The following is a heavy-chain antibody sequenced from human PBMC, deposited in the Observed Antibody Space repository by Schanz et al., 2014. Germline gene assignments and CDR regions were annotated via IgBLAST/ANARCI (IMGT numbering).Heavy chain of an antibody. Sequence: QVQLVESGGGVVQPGRSLRLSCAASGFTFSSYTMHWVRQAPGTGLEWVAVISYDGTNKYYADSVKGRFTISRDNSKNTLYLQMNSLRAEDTAVYYCVREGSSSPDCCYYNGMDVWGQGTTVTVSS. D-gene: IGHD6-6*01. CDR1: GFTFSSYT. CDR3: VREGSSSPDCCYYNGMDV. J-gene: IGHJ6*02. CDR2: ISYDGTNK. V-gene: IGHV3-30*04.